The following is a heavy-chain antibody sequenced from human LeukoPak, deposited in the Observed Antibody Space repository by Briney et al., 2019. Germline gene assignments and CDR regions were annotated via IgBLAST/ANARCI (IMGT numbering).Heavy chain of an antibody. J-gene: IGHJ4*02. CDR3: ARQVIRGSYFFDY. D-gene: IGHD3-10*01. Sequence: SETLSLTCTVSGGSISSSSHYWVWIRQPPGMGLEWIGSIYYSGSTYYNPSLKSRVTISVDTSKNQFSLKLTSVTAADTGVYYCARQVIRGSYFFDYWGQGTLVTVSS. CDR1: GGSISSSSHY. V-gene: IGHV4-39*01. CDR2: IYYSGST.